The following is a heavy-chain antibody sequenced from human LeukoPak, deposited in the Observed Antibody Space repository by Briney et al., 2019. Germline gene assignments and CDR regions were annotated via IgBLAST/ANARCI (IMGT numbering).Heavy chain of an antibody. CDR3: ARSRYCSTTSCPNPDY. Sequence: GESLKISCSGSGYXFTTYWICWVRQMPDKGLEWMGRIDPSDSYTNYSPSFQGHVTISSDKSISTAYLQWSSLKASDTAMYYCARSRYCSTTSCPNPDYWGQGTLVTVSS. CDR2: IDPSDSYT. J-gene: IGHJ4*02. D-gene: IGHD2-2*01. V-gene: IGHV5-10-1*01. CDR1: GYXFTTYW.